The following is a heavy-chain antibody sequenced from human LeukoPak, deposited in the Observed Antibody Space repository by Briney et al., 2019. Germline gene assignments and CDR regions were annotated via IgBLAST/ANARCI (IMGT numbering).Heavy chain of an antibody. D-gene: IGHD1-26*01. V-gene: IGHV3-33*01. CDR3: ARGGLTIAESTTSWYLDY. CDR1: GFTFSTYG. Sequence: QPGGSLRLSCAASGFTFSTYGIHWVRQAQGKGLEWVALTWYDGSNKNYADSVKGRFTISRDNSKNTLYLQMNSLRGEDTGVYYCARGGLTIAESTTSWYLDYWGQGTLVTVSS. J-gene: IGHJ4*02. CDR2: TWYDGSNK.